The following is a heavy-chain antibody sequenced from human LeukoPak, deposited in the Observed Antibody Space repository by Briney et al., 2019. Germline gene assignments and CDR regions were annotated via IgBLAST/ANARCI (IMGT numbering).Heavy chain of an antibody. J-gene: IGHJ6*02. V-gene: IGHV1-18*01. CDR2: INPYSGNT. CDR3: ARDPSIVGATPYYHHFGMDV. D-gene: IGHD1-26*01. CDR1: GYTLTSYG. Sequence: ASVKVSCKASGYTLTSYGIIWVRQAPGRGLECMGWINPYSGNTNYAQKLRGRVTMTTDTSISTAYMELSRLRSDDTAVYYCARDPSIVGATPYYHHFGMDVWGQGTTVTVSS.